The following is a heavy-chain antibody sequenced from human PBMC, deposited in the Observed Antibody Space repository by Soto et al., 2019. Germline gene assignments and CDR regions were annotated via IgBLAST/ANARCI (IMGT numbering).Heavy chain of an antibody. D-gene: IGHD2-2*02. CDR3: ARDVVPAAIPWYYFDY. J-gene: IGHJ4*02. CDR2: IWYDGSNK. CDR1: GFTFSSYG. Sequence: QVQLVESGGGVVQPGRSLRLSCVASGFTFSSYGMHWVRQAPGKGLEWVAVIWYDGSNKYYADSVKGRFTISRDNSKNTLYLQMNSLRAEDTAVYYCARDVVPAAIPWYYFDYWGQGTLVTVSS. V-gene: IGHV3-33*01.